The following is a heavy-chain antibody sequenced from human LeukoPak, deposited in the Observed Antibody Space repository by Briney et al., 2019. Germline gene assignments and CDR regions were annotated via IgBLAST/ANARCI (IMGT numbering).Heavy chain of an antibody. CDR1: GGSFSGYY. CDR3: ARESLPDCSSTSCYTGYYYYMDV. D-gene: IGHD2-2*02. Sequence: SETLSLTCAVYGGSFSGYYWSWIRQPPGKGLEWIGEINHSGSTNYNPSLKSRVTMSVDTSKNQFSLKLSSVTAADTAVYYCARESLPDCSSTSCYTGYYYYMDVWGKGTTVTASS. J-gene: IGHJ6*03. V-gene: IGHV4-34*01. CDR2: INHSGST.